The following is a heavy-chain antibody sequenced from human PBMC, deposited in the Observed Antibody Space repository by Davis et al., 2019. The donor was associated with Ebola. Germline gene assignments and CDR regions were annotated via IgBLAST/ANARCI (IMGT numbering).Heavy chain of an antibody. CDR1: GGSISSSSYY. J-gene: IGHJ4*02. CDR3: ASLRFLEWLQLIYFDY. CDR2: IYYSGST. D-gene: IGHD3-3*01. V-gene: IGHV4-39*01. Sequence: PSETLSLTCTVSGGSISSSSYYWGWIRQPPGKGLEWIGSIYYSGSTYYNPSLKSRVTISVDTSKNQFSLKLSSVTAADTAVYYCASLRFLEWLQLIYFDYWGQGTLVTVSS.